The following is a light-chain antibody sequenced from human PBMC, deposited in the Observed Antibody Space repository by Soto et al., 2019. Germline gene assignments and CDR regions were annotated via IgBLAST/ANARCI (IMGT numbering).Light chain of an antibody. CDR3: QQYGSPPWT. CDR1: QSVTNNY. Sequence: EIVLTQSPGTVSLSPGERATLSCRASQSVTNNYLAWYQQKPGQAPRLLIYAASSRATGIPDRFSGSGSGTDFTLTISRLEPEDFAVYYCQQYGSPPWTFGQGTKVDIK. J-gene: IGKJ1*01. CDR2: AAS. V-gene: IGKV3-20*01.